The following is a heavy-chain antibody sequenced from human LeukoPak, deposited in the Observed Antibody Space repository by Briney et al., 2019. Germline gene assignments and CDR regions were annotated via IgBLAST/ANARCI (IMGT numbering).Heavy chain of an antibody. D-gene: IGHD4-17*01. J-gene: IGHJ6*03. CDR2: IYHSGST. V-gene: IGHV4-38-2*02. Sequence: SETLSLTCTVSGYSISSGYYWGWIRQPPGKGLEWIGSIYHSGSTYYNPSLKSRVTISVDTSKIQFSLKLSSVTAADTAVYYCARGGDYGDCYMDVWGKGTTVTVSS. CDR1: GYSISSGYY. CDR3: ARGGDYGDCYMDV.